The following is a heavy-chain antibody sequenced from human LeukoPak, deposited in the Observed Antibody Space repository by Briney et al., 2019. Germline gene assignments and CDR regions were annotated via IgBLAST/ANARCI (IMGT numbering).Heavy chain of an antibody. D-gene: IGHD3-9*01. J-gene: IGHJ4*02. CDR2: ISYDGSNK. CDR3: ASETGYYGDQRFDY. Sequence: PGGSLRLSCAASGFTFSSYAMHWVRQAPGKGLEWVAVISYDGSNKYYADSVKGRFTISRDNSKNTLYLQMNSLRAEDTAVYYCASETGYYGDQRFDYWGQGTLVTVSS. V-gene: IGHV3-30*04. CDR1: GFTFSSYA.